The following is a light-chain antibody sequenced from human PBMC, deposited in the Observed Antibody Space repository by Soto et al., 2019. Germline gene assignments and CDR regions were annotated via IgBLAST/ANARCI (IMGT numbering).Light chain of an antibody. J-gene: IGKJ4*01. CDR1: QTVSSN. Sequence: EVVMTQSPATLSVSPGESATLSCRASQTVSSNLAWYQQKPGQAPRLLIDGSFTRATGVPARFSASRSGTEFTLTITSPQSEDFALYFCQQYNNWPLTFGGGTKVEIK. CDR3: QQYNNWPLT. V-gene: IGKV3-15*01. CDR2: GSF.